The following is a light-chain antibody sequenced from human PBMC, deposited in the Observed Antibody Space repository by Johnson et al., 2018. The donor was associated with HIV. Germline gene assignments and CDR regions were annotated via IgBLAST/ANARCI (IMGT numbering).Light chain of an antibody. CDR2: ENN. V-gene: IGLV1-51*02. CDR1: SSNIGNNY. J-gene: IGLJ1*01. CDR3: GTWDNSLSTGGV. Sequence: QSVLTQPPSVSAAPGQKVTISCSGSSSNIGNNYVSWYQQIPGTAPKLLIYENNKRPSGIPDRFSGSKSGTSATLGITGLQTVDEADYYCGTWDNSLSTGGVFGAGTKVTVL.